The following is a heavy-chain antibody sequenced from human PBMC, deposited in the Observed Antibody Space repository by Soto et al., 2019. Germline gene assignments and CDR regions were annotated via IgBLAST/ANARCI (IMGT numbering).Heavy chain of an antibody. V-gene: IGHV1-24*01. CDR2: FDPEDVET. CDR3: ATVGYSYGYVWRWFDP. D-gene: IGHD5-18*01. Sequence: GASVKVSCKVSGYTLTELSMHWVRQAPGKGLEWMGGFDPEDVETIYAQKFQGRVTMTEDTSTDTAYMELSSLRSEDTAVYYCATVGYSYGYVWRWFDPWGQGTLVTVSS. J-gene: IGHJ5*02. CDR1: GYTLTELS.